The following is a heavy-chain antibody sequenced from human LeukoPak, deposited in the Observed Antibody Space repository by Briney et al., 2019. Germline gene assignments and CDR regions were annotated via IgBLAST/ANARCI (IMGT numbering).Heavy chain of an antibody. J-gene: IGHJ4*02. Sequence: SETLSLTCTVSGGSISSSSCYWGWIRQPPGKGLEWIGSIYYSGSTYYNPSLKSRVTISVDTSKNQFPLKLSSVTAADTAVYYCASPGVRGEWFSIDYWGQGTLVTVSS. CDR1: GGSISSSSCY. V-gene: IGHV4-39*01. CDR2: IYYSGST. CDR3: ASPGVRGEWFSIDY. D-gene: IGHD3-10*01.